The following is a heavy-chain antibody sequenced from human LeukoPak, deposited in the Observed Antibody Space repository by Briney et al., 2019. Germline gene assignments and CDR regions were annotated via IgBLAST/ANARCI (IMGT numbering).Heavy chain of an antibody. D-gene: IGHD6-13*01. CDR3: ARHTERGQQLAD. CDR2: IYYTGTT. CDR1: GDSISRYY. Sequence: PSGTLSLTCTVSGDSISRYYWIWIRQPPGKGLECIGYIYYTGTTNYNPSLKSRVTMSVDTSKNQCSLRLKSVTAADTAVYYCARHTERGQQLADWGQGILVTVAS. V-gene: IGHV4-59*08. J-gene: IGHJ4*02.